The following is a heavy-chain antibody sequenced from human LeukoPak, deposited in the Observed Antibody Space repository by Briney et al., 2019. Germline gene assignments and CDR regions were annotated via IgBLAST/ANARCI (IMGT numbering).Heavy chain of an antibody. CDR2: IYHSGST. D-gene: IGHD3-10*01. V-gene: IGHV4-38-2*02. CDR1: GYSISSGYY. Sequence: SETLSLTCTVSGYSISSGYYWGWIRQPPGKGLEWIGSIYHSGSTYYNPSLKSRVTISVDTSKNQFSLKLSSVTAADTAVYYCARHDGEYYYGSGSPDYNWFDPWGQGTLVTVSS. J-gene: IGHJ5*02. CDR3: ARHDGEYYYGSGSPDYNWFDP.